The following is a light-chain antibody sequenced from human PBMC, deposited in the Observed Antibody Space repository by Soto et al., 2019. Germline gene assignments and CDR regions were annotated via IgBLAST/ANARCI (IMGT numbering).Light chain of an antibody. CDR1: SSDVGGYNY. V-gene: IGLV2-11*01. J-gene: IGLJ1*01. CDR3: CSYAGSYTYV. Sequence: QPALTQPRSVSGSPGQSVTISCTGTSSDVGGYNYVSWYQQHPGKAPKLIIYDVNRRPSGVPDRFSVSKSGNTASLTISGLQAEDEADYYCCSYAGSYTYVFGTGTKVTVL. CDR2: DVN.